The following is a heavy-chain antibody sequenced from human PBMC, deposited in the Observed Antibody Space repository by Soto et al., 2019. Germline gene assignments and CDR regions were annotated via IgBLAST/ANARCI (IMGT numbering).Heavy chain of an antibody. Sequence: QVQLVQSGAEVKKPGASVKVSCKASGYTFTSYYMHWVRQAPGQGLEWMGIINPSGGSTSYAQKFQRRVTMTRDTSTSTVYMELSSLRSEDTAVYYCARAYCSGGSCPEYYYYYYMDVWGKGTTVTVSS. CDR2: INPSGGST. V-gene: IGHV1-46*03. CDR1: GYTFTSYY. J-gene: IGHJ6*03. D-gene: IGHD2-15*01. CDR3: ARAYCSGGSCPEYYYYYYMDV.